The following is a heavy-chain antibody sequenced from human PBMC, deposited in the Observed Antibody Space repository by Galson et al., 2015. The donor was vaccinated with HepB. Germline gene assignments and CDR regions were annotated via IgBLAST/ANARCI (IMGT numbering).Heavy chain of an antibody. D-gene: IGHD6-13*01. Sequence: CAISGDSVSSNGAAWNWIRQSPSRGLEWLGRTYYRSKWYNDYAVSVKSRITINPDTSKNQFSLQLNSVTPEDTAVYYCARDRPGYSSSWTHYYYYGMTSGAKGPRSPSP. CDR2: TYYRSKWYN. J-gene: IGHJ6*02. CDR1: GDSVSSNGAA. V-gene: IGHV6-1*01. CDR3: ARDRPGYSSSWTHYYYYGMTS.